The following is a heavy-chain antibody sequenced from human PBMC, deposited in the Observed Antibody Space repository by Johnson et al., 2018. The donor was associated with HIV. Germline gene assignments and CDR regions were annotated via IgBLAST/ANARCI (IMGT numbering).Heavy chain of an antibody. J-gene: IGHJ3*01. CDR2: IYSDGTT. CDR3: ARDLPGIYDAFDR. Sequence: MLLVESGGGLVQPGGSLRLSCAASGFSVRTNYMSWVRQAPGKGLEWVSVIYSDGTTSFAQSVKGRFSISRDVSKNILYLQMHSLRTEDTAYYYCARDLPGIYDAFDRWGQGTKVTISS. V-gene: IGHV3-53*01. D-gene: IGHD1-26*01. CDR1: GFSVRTNY.